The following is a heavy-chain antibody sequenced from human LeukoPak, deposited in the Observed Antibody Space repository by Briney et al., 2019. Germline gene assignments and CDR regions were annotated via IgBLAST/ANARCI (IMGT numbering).Heavy chain of an antibody. D-gene: IGHD6-19*01. Sequence: KTSETLSLTCTVSGGSISSSSYYWGWSRQPPGKGLEWIVSIYYSGSTYYNPSLKSRVTISVDTSKNQFSLKLSSVTAADTAVYYCARDRLSVYSSGWVTFDYWGQGTLVTVSS. V-gene: IGHV4-39*07. CDR3: ARDRLSVYSSGWVTFDY. CDR2: IYYSGST. CDR1: GGSISSSSYY. J-gene: IGHJ4*02.